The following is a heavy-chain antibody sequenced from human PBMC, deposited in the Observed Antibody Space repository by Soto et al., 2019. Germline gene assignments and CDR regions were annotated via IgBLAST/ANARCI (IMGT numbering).Heavy chain of an antibody. CDR2: IYHSGST. Sequence: SETLSLTCAVSGYSISSGYYWGWIRQPPGKGLEWIGSIYHSGSTYYNPSLKSRVTISVDTSKNQFSLKLSSVTAADTAVYYCARDDDYFDYWGQGTLVTVSS. V-gene: IGHV4-38-2*02. CDR3: ARDDDYFDY. J-gene: IGHJ4*02. CDR1: GYSISSGYY.